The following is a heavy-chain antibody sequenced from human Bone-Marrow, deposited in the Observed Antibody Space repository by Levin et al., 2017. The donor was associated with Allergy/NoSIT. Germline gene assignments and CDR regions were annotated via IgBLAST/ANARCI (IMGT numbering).Heavy chain of an antibody. V-gene: IGHV1-69*10. D-gene: IGHD2/OR15-2a*01. CDR3: ARFSSPGIGLPGTDGGPFDM. CDR2: TSLVTNLVSGIT. CDR1: GGPFSNYV. Sequence: ASVKVSCQASGGPFSNYVISWWRQAPGQRLEWMGATSLVTNLVSGITNYAQRFQGRLTITADRSSRTAYMELRSLTSADTAMYYCARFSSPGIGLPGTDGGPFDMWGQGTLVTVSS. J-gene: IGHJ3*02.